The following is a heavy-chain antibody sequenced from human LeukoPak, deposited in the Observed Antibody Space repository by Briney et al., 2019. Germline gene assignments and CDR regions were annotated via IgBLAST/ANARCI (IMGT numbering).Heavy chain of an antibody. V-gene: IGHV3-23*01. CDR3: AKPIVATPTGYYFDY. Sequence: PGGSLRLSCAASGFTFSSYPMSWVRQAPGKGLEWVSAISGSGGSTYYADSVKGRFTISRDNSKNTLYLQMNSLRAEDTAVYYCAKPIVATPTGYYFDYWGQGTLVTVSS. CDR1: GFTFSSYP. D-gene: IGHD5-12*01. J-gene: IGHJ4*02. CDR2: ISGSGGST.